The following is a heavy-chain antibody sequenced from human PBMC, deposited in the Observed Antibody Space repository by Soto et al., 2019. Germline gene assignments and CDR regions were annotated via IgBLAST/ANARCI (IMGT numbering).Heavy chain of an antibody. CDR2: IIPIFGTA. CDR3: ARGRGYSSGRTYERNYYYYGMAV. J-gene: IGHJ6*02. D-gene: IGHD6-19*01. V-gene: IGHV1-69*13. CDR1: GGTFSSYA. Sequence: ASVKVSCKASGGTFSSYAISWVRKAPGQGLEWMGGIIPIFGTANYAQKFQGRVTITADESTSTAYMELSSLRSEDTAVYYCARGRGYSSGRTYERNYYYYGMAVWRQGTTVTVSS.